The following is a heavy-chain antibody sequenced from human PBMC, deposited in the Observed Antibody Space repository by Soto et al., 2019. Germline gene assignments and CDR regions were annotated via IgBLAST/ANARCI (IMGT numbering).Heavy chain of an antibody. CDR3: ARDGPEYYYILTGYYILNYYYYGMDV. V-gene: IGHV3-7*05. D-gene: IGHD3-9*01. J-gene: IGHJ6*02. CDR1: GFTFSSYW. Sequence: EVQLVESGGGLVQPGGSLRLSCAASGFTFSSYWMSWVRQAPGKGLEWVANIKQDGSEKYYVDSVKGRFTISRDNAKNSLYLKMNSLRAKDTAVYYCARDGPEYYYILTGYYILNYYYYGMDVWGQGTTVTVSS. CDR2: IKQDGSEK.